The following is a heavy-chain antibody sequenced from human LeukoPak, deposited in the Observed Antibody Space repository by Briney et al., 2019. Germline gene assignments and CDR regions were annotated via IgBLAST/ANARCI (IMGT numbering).Heavy chain of an antibody. J-gene: IGHJ3*02. V-gene: IGHV3-30*18. CDR2: ISYDGSNK. Sequence: TGGSLTLSCAASGFTFSSYGMHWVRQAPGGGLEWVAVISYDGSNKYYADSVKGRFTISRDNSKNTLYLQMNSLRAEDTAVYYCAKEFTYIVVVPAAPGNDDAFDIWGQGTMATVSS. CDR1: GFTFSSYG. CDR3: AKEFTYIVVVPAAPGNDDAFDI. D-gene: IGHD2-2*01.